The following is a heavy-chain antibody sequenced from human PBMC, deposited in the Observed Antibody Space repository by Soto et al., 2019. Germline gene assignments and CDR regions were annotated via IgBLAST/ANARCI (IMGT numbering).Heavy chain of an antibody. J-gene: IGHJ4*02. Sequence: SETLSLTCAVSGVSISSGGYFWSWIRQPPGKGLECIGYIYYGRSANYNPSLKSRVTLSVDTSTNQCSLTLSSMTASDTAVYYCALRSMAVVPEYWGQGTLVTV. CDR1: GVSISSGGYF. V-gene: IGHV4-61*08. CDR3: ALRSMAVVPEY. CDR2: IYYGRSA. D-gene: IGHD3-22*01.